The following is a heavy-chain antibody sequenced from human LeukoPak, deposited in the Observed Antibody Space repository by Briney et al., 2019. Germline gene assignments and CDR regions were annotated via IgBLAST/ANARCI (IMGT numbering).Heavy chain of an antibody. CDR2: ISGNGGST. CDR1: GFTFSSYA. V-gene: IGHV3-23*01. D-gene: IGHD6-19*01. J-gene: IGHJ4*02. CDR3: AKATYSSGWYQDY. Sequence: PGGSLRLSCAASGFTFSSYAMSWVRQAPGKGLEWVSAISGNGGSTYYADSVKGRFTISRDNSKNTLYLQMNSLRAGDTAVYYCAKATYSSGWYQDYWGQGTLVTVSS.